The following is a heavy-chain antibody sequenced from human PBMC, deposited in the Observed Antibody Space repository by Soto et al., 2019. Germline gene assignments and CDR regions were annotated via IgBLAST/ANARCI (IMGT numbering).Heavy chain of an antibody. CDR2: IKSKTDGGTT. Sequence: GGSLRLSCAASGFTFSNAWINWVRQAPGKGLEWVGRIKSKTDGGTTDFAATVKGRFAISRDDSKNMVYLQMNSLKNEDTAVYYCNTAFYIPTVTVRFDYWGHAILVTVSS. CDR3: NTAFYIPTVTVRFDY. V-gene: IGHV3-15*07. D-gene: IGHD2-2*02. J-gene: IGHJ4*01. CDR1: GFTFSNAW.